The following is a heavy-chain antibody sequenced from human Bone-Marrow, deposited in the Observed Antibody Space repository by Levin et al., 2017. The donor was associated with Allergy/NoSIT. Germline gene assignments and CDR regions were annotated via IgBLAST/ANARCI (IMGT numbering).Heavy chain of an antibody. Sequence: PGGSLRLSCAASGFTFSSYGMHWVRQAPGKGLEWVAVIWYDGSNKYYADSVKGRFTISRDNSKNTLYLQMNSLRAEDTAVYYCARDTYNWNSRMYYGMDVWGQGTTVTVSS. V-gene: IGHV3-33*01. J-gene: IGHJ6*02. D-gene: IGHD1-7*01. CDR3: ARDTYNWNSRMYYGMDV. CDR1: GFTFSSYG. CDR2: IWYDGSNK.